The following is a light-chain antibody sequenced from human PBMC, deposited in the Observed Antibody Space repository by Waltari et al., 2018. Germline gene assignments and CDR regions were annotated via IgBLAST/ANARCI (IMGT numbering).Light chain of an antibody. CDR1: SSNTGSNY. CDR2: RNN. Sequence: QSVLTQPPSASGTPGQRVPISCSGSSSNTGSNYVYWYQQLPGTAPKLLIYRNNQRPSGVPDRFSGSKSGTSASLAISGLRSEDEADYYCAAWDDSLSGRVFGGGTKLTVL. CDR3: AAWDDSLSGRV. V-gene: IGLV1-47*01. J-gene: IGLJ3*02.